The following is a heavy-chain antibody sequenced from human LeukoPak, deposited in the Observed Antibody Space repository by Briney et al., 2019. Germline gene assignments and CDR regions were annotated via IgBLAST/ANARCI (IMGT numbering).Heavy chain of an antibody. CDR3: ARAGYDFRSGYSSFDY. J-gene: IGHJ4*02. Sequence: ASVKVSCKASGYTFTGYYMHWVRQAPGQGLEWMGWINPNSGGTNYAQKFQGRVTMTRDTSISTAYMELSRLRSDDTAVYYCARAGYDFRSGYSSFDYWGQGTLVTVSS. D-gene: IGHD3-3*01. CDR1: GYTFTGYY. V-gene: IGHV1-2*02. CDR2: INPNSGGT.